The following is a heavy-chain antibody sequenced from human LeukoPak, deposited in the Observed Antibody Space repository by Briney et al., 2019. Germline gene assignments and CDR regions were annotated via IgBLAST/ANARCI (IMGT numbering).Heavy chain of an antibody. V-gene: IGHV3-23*01. CDR3: ARASVGYCSSSSCPTPFDY. Sequence: GGSLRLSCTASGFTFSAYAMMWVRQAPGKGPEWVSAIRGGGGSAFCADSVKGRFTISRDNSKYTLFLQMNSLRAEDTAVYYCARASVGYCSSSSCPTPFDYWGQGTLVTVSS. D-gene: IGHD2-2*01. J-gene: IGHJ4*02. CDR1: GFTFSAYA. CDR2: IRGGGGSA.